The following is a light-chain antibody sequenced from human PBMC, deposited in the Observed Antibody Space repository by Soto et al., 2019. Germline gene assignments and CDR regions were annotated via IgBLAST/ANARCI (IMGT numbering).Light chain of an antibody. CDR2: EVS. V-gene: IGLV2-14*01. J-gene: IGLJ1*01. Sequence: QSVLTQPASVSGSPGQSITISCTGTSSDVGGYDYVSWYQLHPGKAPKLLVFEVSNRPSGVSYRFSGSKSGTTASLTISGLQADDEADYFWCSYSIRSGYLFGTGTKVTVL. CDR1: SSDVGGYDY. CDR3: CSYSIRSGYL.